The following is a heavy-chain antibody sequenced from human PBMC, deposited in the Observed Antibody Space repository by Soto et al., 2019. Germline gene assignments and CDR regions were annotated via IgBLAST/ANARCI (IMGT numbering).Heavy chain of an antibody. Sequence: EVQLVESGGGLVQPGGSLRLSCEVSGFTFSGYSMNWVRQAPGKGLEWVSYISSGSSTIYYADSVKGRFTISRDNAKNSLYLQMNSLRDEDTAVYYCARKDDVNSIPFDYWGQGTLVTVSS. V-gene: IGHV3-48*02. CDR1: GFTFSGYS. D-gene: IGHD3-22*01. CDR2: ISSGSSTI. J-gene: IGHJ4*02. CDR3: ARKDDVNSIPFDY.